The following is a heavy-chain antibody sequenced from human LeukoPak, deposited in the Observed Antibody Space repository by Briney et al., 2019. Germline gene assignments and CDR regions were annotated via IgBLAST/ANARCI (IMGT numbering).Heavy chain of an antibody. Sequence: GASVRVSCKASGGTFNTFAISWVRQAPGQGLEWMGGIIPFSGSSNYAQKFQDRLTITTDKSTTTAYMELNSLTSEDTAVYYCARPDYSGFDWGFDFWGQGTLVTVSS. J-gene: IGHJ4*02. CDR3: ARPDYSGFDWGFDF. CDR2: IIPFSGSS. D-gene: IGHD5-12*01. V-gene: IGHV1-69*05. CDR1: GGTFNTFA.